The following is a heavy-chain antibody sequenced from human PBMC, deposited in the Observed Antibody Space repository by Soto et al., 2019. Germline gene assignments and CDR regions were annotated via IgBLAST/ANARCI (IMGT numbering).Heavy chain of an antibody. CDR1: GGSISSGGYS. V-gene: IGHV4-30-2*01. D-gene: IGHD4-17*01. CDR3: ARAMTTVTTIDY. CDR2: IYHSGST. Sequence: QLQLQESGSGLVKPSQTLSLTCAVSGGSISSGGYSWSWIRQPPGKGLEWIGYIYHSGSTYYTPSLKSRLTISVDRSKNQFSLKLSSVTAADTAVYYCARAMTTVTTIDYWGQGTLVTVSS. J-gene: IGHJ4*02.